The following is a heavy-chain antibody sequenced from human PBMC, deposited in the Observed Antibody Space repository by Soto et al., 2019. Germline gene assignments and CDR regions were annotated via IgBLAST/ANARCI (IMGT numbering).Heavy chain of an antibody. CDR3: SHATGSGGWGTMDY. CDR1: GFSLSTSGVG. Sequence: QITLKESGPTLVKPTQTLTLTCTFSGFSLSTSGVGVGWIRQPPGKALEWLALIYWDDDKRYSPSLKSRLTITKDTSKNQVVLTLANVDPVDTATYFCSHATGSGGWGTMDYWGKGTLVTVSS. D-gene: IGHD6-19*01. CDR2: IYWDDDK. V-gene: IGHV2-5*02. J-gene: IGHJ4*02.